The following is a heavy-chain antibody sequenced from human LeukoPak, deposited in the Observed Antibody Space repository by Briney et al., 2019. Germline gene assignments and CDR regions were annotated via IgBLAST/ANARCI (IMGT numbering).Heavy chain of an antibody. CDR2: IKQDGSDK. CDR3: ARKTVVGSYFDY. D-gene: IGHD4-23*01. V-gene: IGHV3-7*03. CDR1: GFTLSSYW. Sequence: PGGSLRLSCAASGFTLSSYWMSWVRQAPGKGLDWVANIKQDGSDKYYVDSVKGRFTISRDSAKNSLYMQMNSLRAEDTAVYYCARKTVVGSYFDYWGQGTPVTVSS. J-gene: IGHJ4*02.